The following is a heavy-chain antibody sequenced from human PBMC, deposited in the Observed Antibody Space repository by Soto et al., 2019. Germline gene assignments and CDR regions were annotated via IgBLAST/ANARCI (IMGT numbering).Heavy chain of an antibody. D-gene: IGHD2-21*02. V-gene: IGHV4-59*01. CDR1: GGSISGYY. Sequence: SETLSLTCTVSGGSISGYYWSWIRQPPGKGLEWIGYMYNTGSTVYNPSFKSRVNISVDTSKNQLSQKPNSVTAADTSVYYCARDLWGYCGTDCYPLDVWGQGTTVTVS. CDR3: ARDLWGYCGTDCYPLDV. J-gene: IGHJ6*02. CDR2: MYNTGST.